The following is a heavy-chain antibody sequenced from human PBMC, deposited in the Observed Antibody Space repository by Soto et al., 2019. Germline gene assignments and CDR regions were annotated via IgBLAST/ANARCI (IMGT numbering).Heavy chain of an antibody. V-gene: IGHV4-34*01. D-gene: IGHD5-18*01. CDR1: GGSFSGYY. CDR3: ARGFGYSYGLIYFGY. J-gene: IGHJ4*02. Sequence: SETLSLTCAVYGGSFSGYYWSWIRQPPGKGLEWIGEINHSGSTNYNPSLKSRVTISVDTSKNQFSLKLSSVTAADTAVYYCARGFGYSYGLIYFGYWGQGTLVTVSS. CDR2: INHSGST.